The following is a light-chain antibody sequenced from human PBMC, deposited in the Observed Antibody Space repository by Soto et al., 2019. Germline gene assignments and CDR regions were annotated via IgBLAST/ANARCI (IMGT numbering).Light chain of an antibody. CDR3: QQSNDWLTGLT. V-gene: IGKV3-15*01. CDR2: GTS. CDR1: QSITNN. Sequence: EIVMTQSPATLSVSPGEGATLSCRASQSITNNLVWYQQKPGQSPRLLIYGTSTRATGVPARFSGSGSGTEFPLTFNSLQTEDLAVYYCQQSNDWLTGLTFGGGTKVEIK. J-gene: IGKJ4*01.